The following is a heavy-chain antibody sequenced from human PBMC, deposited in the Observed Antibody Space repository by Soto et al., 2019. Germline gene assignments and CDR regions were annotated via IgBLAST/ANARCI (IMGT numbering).Heavy chain of an antibody. Sequence: PGGSLRLSCAASGFTFSRYAMHWVRQAPGKGLEWVAVISYDGSNEYYGDSVKGRFTISRDNSKNTLYLQMNSLRTEDTAVYYCARDIYDSGWYPAYWGQGTLVTVSS. J-gene: IGHJ4*02. V-gene: IGHV3-30-3*01. D-gene: IGHD6-19*01. CDR1: GFTFSRYA. CDR3: ARDIYDSGWYPAY. CDR2: ISYDGSNE.